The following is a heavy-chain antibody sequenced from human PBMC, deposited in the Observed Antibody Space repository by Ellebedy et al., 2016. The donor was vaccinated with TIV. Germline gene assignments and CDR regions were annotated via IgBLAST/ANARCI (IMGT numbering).Heavy chain of an antibody. CDR3: SRWRRTTTPGDDS. CDR2: IYYGGTS. CDR1: GDSISTDSYF. J-gene: IGHJ4*02. Sequence: SETLSLTXTVSGDSISTDSYFWVWVRQPPGKGLEWIGSIYYGGTSSYDPSLRSRATISMATSKNQFSLKLTSVTAADTAVYYCSRWRRTTTPGDDSWGQGTLVTVSS. V-gene: IGHV4-39*01. D-gene: IGHD1-1*01.